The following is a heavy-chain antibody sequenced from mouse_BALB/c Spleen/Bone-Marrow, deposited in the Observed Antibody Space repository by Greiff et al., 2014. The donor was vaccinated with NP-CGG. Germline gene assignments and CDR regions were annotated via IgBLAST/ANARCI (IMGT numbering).Heavy chain of an antibody. Sequence: VQLKESGPDLVKPSQSLSLTCTVSGYSITSGYSWHWIRQFPGNKLEWVGYIHYSGSTNYNPSLKSRISINRDTSKNQFFLQLNSGTTEDTATYYCARREGNHAAWFAYWGQGTLVTVSA. D-gene: IGHD2-1*01. V-gene: IGHV3-1*02. CDR2: IHYSGST. J-gene: IGHJ3*01. CDR1: GYSITSGYS. CDR3: ARREGNHAAWFAY.